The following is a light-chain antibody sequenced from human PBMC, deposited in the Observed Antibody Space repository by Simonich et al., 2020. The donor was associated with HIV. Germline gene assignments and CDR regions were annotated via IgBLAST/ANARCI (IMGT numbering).Light chain of an antibody. CDR1: QSLLHSDGKTY. CDR3: MQGLHLPYT. J-gene: IGKJ2*01. Sequence: DIVMTQTPLSLSVTPGQPASISCKSSQSLLHSDGKTYLYWYLQKPGQSPQLLIYEVSSRVSGVPDRFSGSGSGTDFTLKISRVEAEDVGVYYCMQGLHLPYTFGQGTKLEIK. V-gene: IGKV2-29*02. CDR2: EVS.